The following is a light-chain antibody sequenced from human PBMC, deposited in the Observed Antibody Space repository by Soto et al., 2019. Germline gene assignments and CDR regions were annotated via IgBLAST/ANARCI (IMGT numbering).Light chain of an antibody. CDR1: QNINIW. CDR2: DAS. Sequence: IQMTQSPSTLSASVGDRVTITCRASQNINIWLAWYQQKPGKAPKLLIFDASSLESGVPSRFSGSGSGTEFTLTISSLQPDDFATYYCRQYNSYSWTFGQGTKVEIK. J-gene: IGKJ1*01. CDR3: RQYNSYSWT. V-gene: IGKV1-5*01.